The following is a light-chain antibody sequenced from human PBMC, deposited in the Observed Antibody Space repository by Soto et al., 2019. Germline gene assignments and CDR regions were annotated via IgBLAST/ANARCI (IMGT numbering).Light chain of an antibody. V-gene: IGLV2-8*01. CDR3: SSYAGSNNLG. Sequence: QSALTQPPSASGSPGQSVTISCTGTSSDVGGYNYVSWYQQHPGKAPKLMIYEVSKRPSGVPDRFSGSKSGNTASLTVSGLKAEDEADSYCSSYAGSNNLGFGGGTQLTVL. J-gene: IGLJ2*01. CDR2: EVS. CDR1: SSDVGGYNY.